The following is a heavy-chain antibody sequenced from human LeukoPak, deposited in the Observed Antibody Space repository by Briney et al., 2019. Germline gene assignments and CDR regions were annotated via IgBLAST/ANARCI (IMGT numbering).Heavy chain of an antibody. V-gene: IGHV4-59*08. CDR3: ARGGSYRSFDY. CDR1: GGSISSDY. Sequence: SETLSLTCTVSGGSISSDYWSWIRQPPGKGLEWIGYISNSGSTNYNPSLKSRVTISVDTSKNQFSLKLSSVTAADTAVYYCARGGSYRSFDYWGQGTLVTVSS. D-gene: IGHD3-16*02. J-gene: IGHJ4*02. CDR2: ISNSGST.